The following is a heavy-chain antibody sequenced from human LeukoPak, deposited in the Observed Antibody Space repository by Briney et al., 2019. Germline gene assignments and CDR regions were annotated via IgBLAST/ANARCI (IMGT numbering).Heavy chain of an antibody. CDR3: ARGGSSWYGRGNNWFDP. J-gene: IGHJ5*02. Sequence: GGSLRLSCAASGFTFDDYAMHWVRQAPGKGLEWVSGISWNSGSIGYADSVKGRFTISRDNAKNSLYLQMNSLRAEDTAVYYCARGGSSWYGRGNNWFDPWGQGTLVTVSS. CDR1: GFTFDDYA. V-gene: IGHV3-9*01. D-gene: IGHD6-13*01. CDR2: ISWNSGSI.